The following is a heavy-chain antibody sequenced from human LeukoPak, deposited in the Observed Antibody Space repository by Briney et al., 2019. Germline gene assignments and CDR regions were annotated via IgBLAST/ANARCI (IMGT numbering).Heavy chain of an antibody. Sequence: HPGGSLRLSCAASGFTFSSYAMSWPRQAPGKGLEWVSAISASGADTFHADSVKGRFTTSRDKSKNTLYLQMNSLRADDTATYYCAKGGYGDYPGRWGQGIVVIVSS. CDR1: GFTFSSYA. V-gene: IGHV3-23*01. CDR3: AKGGYGDYPGR. CDR2: ISASGADT. J-gene: IGHJ4*02. D-gene: IGHD4-17*01.